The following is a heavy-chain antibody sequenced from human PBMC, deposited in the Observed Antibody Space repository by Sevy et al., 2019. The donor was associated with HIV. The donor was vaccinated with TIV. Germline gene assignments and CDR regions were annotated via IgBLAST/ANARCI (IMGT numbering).Heavy chain of an antibody. V-gene: IGHV4-61*01. Sequence: SETLSLTCTVSGGSISSSSYYWGWIRQPPGKGLEWIGYIYYSGSTNYNPSLKSRVTISVDTSKNQFSLKLSSVTAADTAVYYCARDGILRRQYWYFDLWGRGTLVTVSS. CDR1: GGSISSSSYY. D-gene: IGHD3-3*01. CDR2: IYYSGST. J-gene: IGHJ2*01. CDR3: ARDGILRRQYWYFDL.